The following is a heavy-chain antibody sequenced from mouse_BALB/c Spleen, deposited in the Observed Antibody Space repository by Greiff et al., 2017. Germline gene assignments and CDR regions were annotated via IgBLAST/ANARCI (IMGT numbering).Heavy chain of an antibody. V-gene: IGHV2-2*02. J-gene: IGHJ3*01. CDR3: ARKSKRYEGFAY. Sequence: VKVVESGTGLVQPSQSLSITCTVSGFSLTSYGVHWVRQSQGKGLEWLGVIWSGGSTDYNAAFISRLSISKDNSKSQVFFKMNSLQANDTAIYYCARKSKRYEGFAYWGQGTLVTVSA. CDR2: IWSGGST. D-gene: IGHD2-14*01. CDR1: GFSLTSYG.